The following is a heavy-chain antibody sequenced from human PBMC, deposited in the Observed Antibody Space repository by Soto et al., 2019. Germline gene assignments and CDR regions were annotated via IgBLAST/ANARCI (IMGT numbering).Heavy chain of an antibody. CDR3: ASNPDNAYGDYESALGDY. J-gene: IGHJ4*02. D-gene: IGHD4-17*01. CDR1: GFTFSSYG. Sequence: QVQLVESGGGVVQPGRSLRLSCAASGFTFSSYGMHWVRQAPGKGLEWVAVIWYDGSNKYYADSVKGRFTISRDNSKNTLYLQMNSLRAEDTAVYYCASNPDNAYGDYESALGDYWGQGTLVTVSS. V-gene: IGHV3-33*01. CDR2: IWYDGSNK.